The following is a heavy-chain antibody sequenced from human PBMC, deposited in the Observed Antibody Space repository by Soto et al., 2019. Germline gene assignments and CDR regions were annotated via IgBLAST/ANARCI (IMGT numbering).Heavy chain of an antibody. J-gene: IGHJ4*02. Sequence: SETLSLTCTVSGGSISSGGYYWIWIRQHPGKGLEWIGYIYYSGSTYYNPSLKSRVTISVDTSKNQFSLKLSSVTAAATAVYYGARCYGSGFDYWGQGTLVTVSS. CDR2: IYYSGST. CDR3: ARCYGSGFDY. D-gene: IGHD2-2*01. V-gene: IGHV4-31*03. CDR1: GGSISSGGYY.